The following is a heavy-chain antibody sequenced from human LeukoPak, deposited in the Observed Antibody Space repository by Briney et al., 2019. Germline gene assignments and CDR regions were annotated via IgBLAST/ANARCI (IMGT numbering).Heavy chain of an antibody. CDR2: IRAYNGNT. CDR3: ARDHLPNYYDSSGSDAFDI. V-gene: IGHV1-18*01. Sequence: ASVKVSCKASGYTFTSYGISWVRQAPGQGLEWMGWIRAYNGNTNYAQKLQGRVTMTTDTSTSTAYMELRSLRSDDTAVYYCARDHLPNYYDSSGSDAFDIWGQGTMVTVSS. J-gene: IGHJ3*02. D-gene: IGHD3-22*01. CDR1: GYTFTSYG.